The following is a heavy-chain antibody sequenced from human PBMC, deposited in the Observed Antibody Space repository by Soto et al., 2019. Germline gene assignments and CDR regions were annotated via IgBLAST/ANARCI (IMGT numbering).Heavy chain of an antibody. CDR2: INSDGSST. V-gene: IGHV3-74*01. Sequence: GSLRLSCAASGFSFSSYWVHWVRQAPGKGLVWVSHINSDGSSTSYADSVEGRFTISRDNAKNTLYLQMHSLRAEDTAVYYCERATNLLRSDTFDPWGQGTLGTDSS. J-gene: IGHJ5*02. CDR1: GFSFSSYW. D-gene: IGHD1-1*01. CDR3: ERATNLLRSDTFDP.